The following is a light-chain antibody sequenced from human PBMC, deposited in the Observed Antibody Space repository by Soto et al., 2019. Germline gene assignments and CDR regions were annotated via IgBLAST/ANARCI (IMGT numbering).Light chain of an antibody. CDR2: EVA. CDR1: SSDVGAYNL. Sequence: QSVLTQPASVSGSPGQSITISCSGTSSDVGAYNLVSRYQQYPGKAPQLMIYEVATRPSGVSNRFSASKSGNTASLTISGLQAEDEAEYYCSSYAGSGEVFGNG. V-gene: IGLV2-23*02. J-gene: IGLJ1*01. CDR3: SSYAGSGEV.